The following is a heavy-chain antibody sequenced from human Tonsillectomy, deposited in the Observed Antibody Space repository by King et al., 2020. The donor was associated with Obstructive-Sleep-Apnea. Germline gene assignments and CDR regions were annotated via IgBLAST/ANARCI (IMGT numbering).Heavy chain of an antibody. CDR1: VGSISSGGYY. D-gene: IGHD3-3*01. CDR2: IYYSGRT. V-gene: IGHV4-31*03. CDR3: AGARGITIFGVVITDAFDI. Sequence: VQLQESGPGLVKPSQTLSLTCTVSVGSISSGGYYLSWIRQHPGKGLEWIGDIYYSGRTYYNPSLKSRVTISVETSKNQFSLKLSSVTAADTAVYYCAGARGITIFGVVITDAFDIWGQGTMVTVSS. J-gene: IGHJ3*02.